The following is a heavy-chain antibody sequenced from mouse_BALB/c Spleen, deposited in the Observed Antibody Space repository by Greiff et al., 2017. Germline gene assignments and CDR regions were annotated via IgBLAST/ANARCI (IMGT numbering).Heavy chain of an antibody. D-gene: IGHD2-2*01. V-gene: IGHV1-18*01. CDR2: INPNNGGT. CDR3: ARWGYGYDY. CDR1: GYTFTDYN. J-gene: IGHJ2*01. Sequence: EVKLVESGPELVKPGASVKIPCKASGYTFTDYNMDWVKQSHGKSLEWIGDINPNNGGTIYNQKFKGKATLTVDKSSSTAYMELRSLTSEDTAVYYCARWGYGYDYWGQGTTLTVSS.